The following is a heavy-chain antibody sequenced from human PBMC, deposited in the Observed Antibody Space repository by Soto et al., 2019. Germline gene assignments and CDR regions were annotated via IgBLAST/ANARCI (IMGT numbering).Heavy chain of an antibody. V-gene: IGHV1-69*02. D-gene: IGHD2-2*01. J-gene: IGHJ4*02. CDR2: IIPILGIA. CDR3: ASAGGFDTSCYDY. CDR1: GGTFSSYT. Sequence: ASVKVSCKASGGTFSSYTISWVRQAPGQGLEWMGRIIPILGIANYAQKFQGRVTITADKSTSTAYMELSSLRSEDTAVYYCASAGGFDTSCYDYWGQGTLVTVSS.